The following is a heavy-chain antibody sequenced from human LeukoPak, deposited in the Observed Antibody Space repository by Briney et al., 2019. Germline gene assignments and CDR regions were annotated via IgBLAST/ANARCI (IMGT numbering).Heavy chain of an antibody. V-gene: IGHV4-39*07. CDR1: GGSISSSSYY. J-gene: IGHJ1*01. D-gene: IGHD1-26*01. Sequence: SETLSLTCSVSGGSISSSSYYWGWIRQPPGKGLEWIGSIYYSGSTNYNPSLKSRVTISVDKSKNQFSLKLSSVTAADTAVYYCADGEGGSYWRYFQHWGQGTLVTVSS. CDR2: IYYSGST. CDR3: ADGEGGSYWRYFQH.